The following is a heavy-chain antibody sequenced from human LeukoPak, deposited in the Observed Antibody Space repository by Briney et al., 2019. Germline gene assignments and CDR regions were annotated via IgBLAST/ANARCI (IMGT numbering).Heavy chain of an antibody. V-gene: IGHV1-69*01. Sequence: VASVKVSCKASGGAFSSYAISWVRQAPGQGLEWMGGIIPIFGTANYAQKFQGRVTITADESTSTAYMELSSLRSEDTAVYYCASLAVAGTPPYYYYYYYMDVWGKGTTVTVSS. D-gene: IGHD6-19*01. J-gene: IGHJ6*03. CDR1: GGAFSSYA. CDR3: ASLAVAGTPPYYYYYYYMDV. CDR2: IIPIFGTA.